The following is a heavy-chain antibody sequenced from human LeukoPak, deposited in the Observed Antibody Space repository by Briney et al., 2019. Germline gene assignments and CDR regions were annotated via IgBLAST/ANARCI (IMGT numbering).Heavy chain of an antibody. Sequence: ASVKVSCKASGYTFTRYYMHWVRQAPGQGLEWMGIINPSGGSTSYAQKFQGRVTMTRDTSTSTVYMELSSLRSEDTAVYYCARDIWSGFGEPYWFDPWGQGTLVTVSS. CDR2: INPSGGST. J-gene: IGHJ5*02. CDR1: GYTFTRYY. CDR3: ARDIWSGFGEPYWFDP. V-gene: IGHV1-46*01. D-gene: IGHD3-10*01.